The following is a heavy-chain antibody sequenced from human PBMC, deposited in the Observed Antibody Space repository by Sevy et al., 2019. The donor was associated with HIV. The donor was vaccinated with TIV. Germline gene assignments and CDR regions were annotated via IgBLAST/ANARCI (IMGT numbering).Heavy chain of an antibody. V-gene: IGHV5-51*01. D-gene: IGHD3-16*01. J-gene: IGHJ3*02. CDR1: GYSFTSYW. Sequence: GESLKISCKGSGYSFTSYWIGWVLQVPGKGLEWMGMIYPGDSDIRYSPSFQGQVTISADTSISTAYLQWSSLKASDTAVYYCARPFYYDSRRGRAFDIWGQGTRVTVSS. CDR2: IYPGDSDI. CDR3: ARPFYYDSRRGRAFDI.